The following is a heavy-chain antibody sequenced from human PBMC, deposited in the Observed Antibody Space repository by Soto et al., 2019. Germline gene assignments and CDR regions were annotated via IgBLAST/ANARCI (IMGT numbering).Heavy chain of an antibody. J-gene: IGHJ6*04. CDR1: GGTLRSHA. CDR2: IIPIFGTA. CDR3: STYYYGSGSYYNASYHYYGVDF. D-gene: IGHD3-10*01. Sequence: SVKGSLQASGGTLRSHAINWGGQAPGQGVEWVGGIIPIFGTANYAQKFQGRVTITADESTSTAYMELSSLRSEDTAVYYCSTYYYGSGSYYNASYHYYGVDFWGKGTTVTVSS. V-gene: IGHV1-69*01.